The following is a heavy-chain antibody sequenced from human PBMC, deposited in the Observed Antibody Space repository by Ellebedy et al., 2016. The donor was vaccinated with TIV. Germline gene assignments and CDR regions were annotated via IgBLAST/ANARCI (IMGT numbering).Heavy chain of an antibody. Sequence: AASVKVSCKASGYTFTGYYMHWVRQAPGQGLEWMGWISAYNGNTNYAQKLQGRVTMTSDTSTSTAYMELRSLRSDDTAVYYCARDMGIAVVSGDYWGQGTLVTVSS. J-gene: IGHJ4*02. CDR3: ARDMGIAVVSGDY. CDR2: ISAYNGNT. CDR1: GYTFTGYY. D-gene: IGHD6-19*01. V-gene: IGHV1-18*04.